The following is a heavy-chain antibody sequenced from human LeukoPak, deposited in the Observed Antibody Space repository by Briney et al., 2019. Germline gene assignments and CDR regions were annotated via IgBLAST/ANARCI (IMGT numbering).Heavy chain of an antibody. D-gene: IGHD3-22*01. V-gene: IGHV4-34*01. CDR3: SRGPPSYYAGGGYYFFDY. J-gene: IGHJ4*02. CDR2: ISHSGSP. CDR1: GGSFSGHY. Sequence: PSETLSLTCAVYGGSFSGHYWTWIRQPPGKGLEWIGEISHSGSPNYNPSLKSRVTISVDTSKNQFSLELSSVTAADTAVYYCSRGPPSYYAGGGYYFFDYWGQGTLVTVSS.